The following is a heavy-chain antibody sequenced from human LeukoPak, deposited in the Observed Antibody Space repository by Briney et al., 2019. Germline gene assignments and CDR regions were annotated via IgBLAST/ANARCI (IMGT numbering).Heavy chain of an antibody. V-gene: IGHV3-33*06. CDR3: AKYPDYSNYGWFDH. Sequence: PGGSLRLSCAASGFTFSSYGMHWVRQAPGKGLEWVAVIWYNGSNKYFADPAKGRFTIPRDNSKNTLHLQINTLKAKAPPVYSCAKYPDYSNYGWFDHWGQGTLVTVSS. D-gene: IGHD4-11*01. CDR2: IWYNGSNK. J-gene: IGHJ5*02. CDR1: GFTFSSYG.